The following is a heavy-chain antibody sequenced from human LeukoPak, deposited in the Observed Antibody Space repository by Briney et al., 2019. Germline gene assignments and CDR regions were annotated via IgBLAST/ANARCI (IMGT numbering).Heavy chain of an antibody. V-gene: IGHV4-4*07. Sequence: SETLSLTCSVSGDSMSCHYLSWIRHPAGKGLEWIGRIHISGRSNINPSLKSRLTMSVDTSKNHFSLKLVSVTAADTAVYYCARDWGRVGLRGFDPWGQGTLVTVSS. J-gene: IGHJ5*02. CDR1: GDSMSCHY. CDR2: IHISGRS. CDR3: ARDWGRVGLRGFDP. D-gene: IGHD3-16*01.